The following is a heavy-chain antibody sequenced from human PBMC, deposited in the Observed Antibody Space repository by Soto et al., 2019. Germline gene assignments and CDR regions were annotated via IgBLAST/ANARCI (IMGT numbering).Heavy chain of an antibody. CDR1: GFTFNIYG. V-gene: IGHV3-30*18. CDR2: ISYDGSNQ. Sequence: GGSLRLSCAASGFTFNIYGMHWVRQAPDKGLEWVALISYDGSNQYYADSVKGRFTISRDNSKNALFLQMNSLRADDTAVYYCAKDQASGQGSFDSWGQGTLVTV. CDR3: AKDQASGQGSFDS. J-gene: IGHJ4*02.